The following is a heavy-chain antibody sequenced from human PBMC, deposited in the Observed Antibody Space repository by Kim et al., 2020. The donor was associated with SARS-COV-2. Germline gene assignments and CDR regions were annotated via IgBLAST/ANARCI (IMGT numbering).Heavy chain of an antibody. V-gene: IGHV6-1*01. CDR3: ARGGGGAGMFAY. J-gene: IGHJ4*02. CDR2: AYYRSKWYI. CDR1: GDSVSSNSAA. Sequence: SQTLSLTCDISGDSVSSNSAAWNWTRQSPSRGLEWLGRAYYRSKWYIDYAVSVKSRITINPDTSKNQVSLQLNSVTPEDTAAYYCARGGGGAGMFAYRGQGTLGTVSS. D-gene: IGHD3-16*01.